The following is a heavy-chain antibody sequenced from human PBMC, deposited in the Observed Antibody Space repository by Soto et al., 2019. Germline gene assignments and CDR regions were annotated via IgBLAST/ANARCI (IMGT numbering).Heavy chain of an antibody. D-gene: IGHD3-16*01. V-gene: IGHV4-4*02. CDR1: SGSVSNDNW. CDR2: VHYYGGT. Sequence: SETLSLTCGVSSGSVSNDNWWSWVRQSPGKGLEWIGEVHYYGGTNYNPPLESRVTISVDTSRNKFSLRLNSVTAADTAIYYCTKNSAYALDYWGQGTLVTVSS. CDR3: TKNSAYALDY. J-gene: IGHJ1*01.